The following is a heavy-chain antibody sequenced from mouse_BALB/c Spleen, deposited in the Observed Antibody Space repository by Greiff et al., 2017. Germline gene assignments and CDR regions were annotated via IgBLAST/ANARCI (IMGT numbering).Heavy chain of an antibody. J-gene: IGHJ2*01. V-gene: IGHV14-3*02. CDR1: GFNIKDTY. CDR2: IDPANGNT. D-gene: IGHD2-4*01. Sequence: VQLKESGAELVKPGASVKLSCTASGFNIKDTYMHWVKQRPEQGLEWIGRIDPANGNTKYDPKFQGKATITADTSSNTAYLQLSSLTSEDTAVYYCAYYDYDYWGQGTTLTVSS. CDR3: AYYDYDY.